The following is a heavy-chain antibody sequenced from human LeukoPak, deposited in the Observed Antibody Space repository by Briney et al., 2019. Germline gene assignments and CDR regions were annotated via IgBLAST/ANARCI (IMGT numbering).Heavy chain of an antibody. Sequence: GGSLRLSCAASGFTFSSYSMNWVRQAPGKGLEWVSGISWNSGSIGYADSVKGRFTISRDNAKNSLYLQMNSLRAEDTALYYCAKDMAYSSWYLLDYWGQGTLVTVSS. D-gene: IGHD6-13*01. CDR3: AKDMAYSSWYLLDY. CDR1: GFTFSSYS. J-gene: IGHJ4*02. V-gene: IGHV3-9*01. CDR2: ISWNSGSI.